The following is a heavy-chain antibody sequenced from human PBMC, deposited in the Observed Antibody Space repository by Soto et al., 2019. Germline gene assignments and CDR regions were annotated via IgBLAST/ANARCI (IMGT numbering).Heavy chain of an antibody. CDR1: GYTFTSYD. D-gene: IGHD6-6*01. CDR3: ASGPRGHSSSSYCYYGMDV. CDR2: MNPNSGNT. Sequence: ASVKVSCKASGYTFTSYDINWVRQATGQGLEWMGWMNPNSGNTGYAQKFQGRVTMTRNTSISTAYMELSSLRSEDTAVYYCASGPRGHSSSSYCYYGMDVWGQGTTVTVSS. J-gene: IGHJ6*02. V-gene: IGHV1-8*01.